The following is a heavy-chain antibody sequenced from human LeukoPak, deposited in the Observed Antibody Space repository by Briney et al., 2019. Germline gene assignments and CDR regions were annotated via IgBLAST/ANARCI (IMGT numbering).Heavy chain of an antibody. Sequence: GGSLRLSCAASGFTFSRYDMHWVRQATGKGLEWVSAIGTAGDTYYPGSVKGRFTISRENAKNSLYLQMNSLRAGDTAVYYCARWLSSGDYWDYWGQGTLVTVSS. D-gene: IGHD3-22*01. CDR2: IGTAGDT. J-gene: IGHJ4*02. V-gene: IGHV3-13*04. CDR1: GFTFSRYD. CDR3: ARWLSSGDYWDY.